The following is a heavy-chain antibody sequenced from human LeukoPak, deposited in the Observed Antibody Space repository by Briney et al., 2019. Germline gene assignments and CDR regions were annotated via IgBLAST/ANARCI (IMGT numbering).Heavy chain of an antibody. Sequence: SETLSLTCTVSGGSINSYYWTWIRQPPGKGLEWIGSIYYSGSTYYNPSLKSRVTISVDTSKNQFSLKLSSVTAADTAVYYCARHNSGSYYERPPGPFDYWGQGTLVAVSS. CDR3: ARHNSGSYYERPPGPFDY. CDR2: IYYSGST. V-gene: IGHV4-59*05. CDR1: GGSINSYY. J-gene: IGHJ4*02. D-gene: IGHD1-26*01.